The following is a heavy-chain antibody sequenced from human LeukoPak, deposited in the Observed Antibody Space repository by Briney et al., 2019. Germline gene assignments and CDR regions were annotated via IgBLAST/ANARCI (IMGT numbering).Heavy chain of an antibody. CDR3: ARARGDCGGDCYNNWFDP. CDR1: GYTFTSYA. Sequence: GASVKVSCKASGYTFTSYAMHWVRQAPGQRLEWMGWINPNSGGTNYAQKFQGRVTMTRDTSISTAYMELSRLRSDDTAVYYCARARGDCGGDCYNNWFDPWGQGTLVTVSS. J-gene: IGHJ5*02. CDR2: INPNSGGT. D-gene: IGHD2-21*02. V-gene: IGHV1-2*02.